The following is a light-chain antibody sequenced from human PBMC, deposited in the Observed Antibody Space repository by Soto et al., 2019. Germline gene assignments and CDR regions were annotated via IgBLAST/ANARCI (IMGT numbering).Light chain of an antibody. CDR3: QHADGLRALT. CDR1: QDAGIW. Sequence: IQMTQSRPYVSASVGDRVTISCRARQDAGIWLSWFHQKPGGAPKLLIFHTSRKKSGVPPRFDARGSGTEFRLTISSLQPEEFVTYCCQHADGLRALTFGGGT. V-gene: IGKV1-12*01. J-gene: IGKJ4*01. CDR2: HTS.